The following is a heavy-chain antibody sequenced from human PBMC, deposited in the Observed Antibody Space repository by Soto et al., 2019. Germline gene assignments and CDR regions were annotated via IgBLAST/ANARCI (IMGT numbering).Heavy chain of an antibody. CDR3: ARDTRVSKAPPRFDY. J-gene: IGHJ4*02. D-gene: IGHD6-6*01. V-gene: IGHV4-34*01. CDR2: INHSGST. Sequence: QVQLQQWGAGLLKPSETLSLTCAVYGGSFSGYYWSWVRQPPGKGLEWIGEINHSGSTNYNPSLKSRATISVDTSKNQFSLKLSSVTAADTAVYYCARDTRVSKAPPRFDYWGQGTLVTVSS. CDR1: GGSFSGYY.